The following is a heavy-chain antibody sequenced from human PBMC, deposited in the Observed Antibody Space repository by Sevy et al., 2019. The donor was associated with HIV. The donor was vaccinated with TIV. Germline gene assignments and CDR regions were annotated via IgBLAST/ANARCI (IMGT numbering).Heavy chain of an antibody. D-gene: IGHD2-15*01. CDR2: ISSSGSTI. CDR1: GFTFSDYY. Sequence: GGSLRLSCAASGFTFSDYYMSWIRQAPGKGLEWVSYISSSGSTIYYADSVKGRFTISRDNAKNSLYLQMNSLRAEDTAGYYCARDQSGQDTNNYYYYYGMDVWGQGTTVTVSS. CDR3: ARDQSGQDTNNYYYYYGMDV. V-gene: IGHV3-11*01. J-gene: IGHJ6*02.